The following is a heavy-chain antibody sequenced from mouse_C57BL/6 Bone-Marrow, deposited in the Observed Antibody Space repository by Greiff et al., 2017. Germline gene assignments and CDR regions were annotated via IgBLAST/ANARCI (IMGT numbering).Heavy chain of an antibody. Sequence: EVKLQESGPGLVKPSQSLSLTCSVTGYSITSGYYWNWIRQFPGNKLEWMGYISYDGSNNYNPSLKNRISITRDTSKNQFFLKLNSVPTEDTATYYCAREEVLRPWFAYWGQGTLVTVSA. CDR3: AREEVLRPWFAY. CDR2: ISYDGSN. J-gene: IGHJ3*01. D-gene: IGHD1-2*01. V-gene: IGHV3-6*01. CDR1: GYSITSGYY.